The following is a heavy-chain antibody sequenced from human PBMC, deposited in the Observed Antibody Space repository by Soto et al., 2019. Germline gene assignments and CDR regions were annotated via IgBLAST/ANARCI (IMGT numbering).Heavy chain of an antibody. Sequence: EVQLVESGGGLVQPGRSLRLSCTASGFTFGDYAMSWVRQAPGKGLEWVGFIRSKAYGGTTEYAASVKGRFTISRDDSKSIAYLQMNSLKTEDTAVYYCTRDGGYYGSGSYYTRLGDYWGQGTLVTVSS. D-gene: IGHD3-10*01. CDR2: IRSKAYGGTT. J-gene: IGHJ4*02. CDR1: GFTFGDYA. V-gene: IGHV3-49*04. CDR3: TRDGGYYGSGSYYTRLGDY.